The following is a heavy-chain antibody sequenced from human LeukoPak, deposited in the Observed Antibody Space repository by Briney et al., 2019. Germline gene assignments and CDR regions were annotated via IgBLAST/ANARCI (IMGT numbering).Heavy chain of an antibody. CDR2: MNPYSGNT. CDR3: ARAPRLARGARRSRYYYYMDV. J-gene: IGHJ6*03. CDR1: GYTFANSG. D-gene: IGHD6-19*01. Sequence: ASMKVSCKTSGYTFANSGVSWVRQAPGQGLEWLGWMNPYSGNTDYAQKFQGRVTITRNTSINTAYMELSSLRSEDTAVYYCARAPRLARGARRSRYYYYMDVWGKGTTVTVSS. V-gene: IGHV1-8*03.